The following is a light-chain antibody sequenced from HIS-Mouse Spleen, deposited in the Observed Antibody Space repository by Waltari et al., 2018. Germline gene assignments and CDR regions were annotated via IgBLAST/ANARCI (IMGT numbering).Light chain of an antibody. Sequence: QSALTQPASVSGPPGQSITISCTGPSSDVGGYNVVSWYQQHPGKAPKLMIYDVSNRPSGVSNRFSGSKSGNTASLTISGLQAEDEADYYCSSYTSSSTLVFGTGTKVTVL. CDR3: SSYTSSSTLV. CDR2: DVS. J-gene: IGLJ1*01. CDR1: SSDVGGYNV. V-gene: IGLV2-14*03.